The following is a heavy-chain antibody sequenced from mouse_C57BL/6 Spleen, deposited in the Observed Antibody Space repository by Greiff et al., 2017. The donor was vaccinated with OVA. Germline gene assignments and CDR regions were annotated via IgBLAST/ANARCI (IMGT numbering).Heavy chain of an antibody. CDR3: ARQGTGTGYWYCDV. CDR2: ISGGGGNT. J-gene: IGHJ1*03. V-gene: IGHV5-9*01. D-gene: IGHD4-1*01. Sequence: EVQLVESGGGLVKPGGSLKLSCAASGFTFSSYTMSWVRQTPEKRLEWVATISGGGGNTYYPDSVKGRFTISRDNAKNTLYLQMSSLRSEDTALYYCARQGTGTGYWYCDVWGTGTTVTVSS. CDR1: GFTFSSYT.